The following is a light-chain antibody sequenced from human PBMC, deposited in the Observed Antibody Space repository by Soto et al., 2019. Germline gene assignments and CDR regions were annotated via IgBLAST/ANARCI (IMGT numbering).Light chain of an antibody. J-gene: IGKJ1*01. CDR1: QSVSSN. CDR3: QHYNSWPRA. Sequence: EMVMTQSPATLSVSPGERATLSCRASQSVSSNLAWYQQKPGQAPRRLIYCASTRATGVPARFSGSGSGTEFTLTISSLQSEDFAVYHCQHYNSWPRAFGQGTKVESK. V-gene: IGKV3-15*01. CDR2: CAS.